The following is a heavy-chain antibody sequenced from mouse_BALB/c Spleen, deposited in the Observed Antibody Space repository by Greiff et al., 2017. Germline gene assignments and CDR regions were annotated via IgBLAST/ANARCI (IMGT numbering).Heavy chain of an antibody. CDR3: AREGDGYFDY. CDR1: GFNIKDYY. V-gene: IGHV14-1*02. Sequence: VQLQQSWAELVRPGALVKLSCKASGFNIKDYYMHWVKQRPEQGLEWIGWIDPENGNTIYDPKFQGKASITADTSSNTAYLQLSSLTSEDTAVYYCAREGDGYFDYWGQGTTLTVSS. D-gene: IGHD3-3*01. J-gene: IGHJ2*01. CDR2: IDPENGNT.